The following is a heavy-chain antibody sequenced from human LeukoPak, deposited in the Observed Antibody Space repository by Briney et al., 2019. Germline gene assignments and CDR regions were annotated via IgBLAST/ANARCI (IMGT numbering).Heavy chain of an antibody. J-gene: IGHJ4*02. Sequence: GGSLRLSCAASGFTYSSYAMSWVRQAPGKGLEWVSAISSSAGVTYYADSVKGRFTISRDNSKNTLYLQMNSLRAEDTAVYYCAKEYVPVVLLVSAQYYFDYWGQGTLVTVSS. CDR1: GFTYSSYA. V-gene: IGHV3-23*01. D-gene: IGHD2-8*01. CDR2: ISSSAGVT. CDR3: AKEYVPVVLLVSAQYYFDY.